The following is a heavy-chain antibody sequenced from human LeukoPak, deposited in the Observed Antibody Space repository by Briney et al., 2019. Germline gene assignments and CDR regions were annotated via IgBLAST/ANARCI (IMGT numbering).Heavy chain of an antibody. D-gene: IGHD3-16*02. V-gene: IGHV4-39*01. CDR3: ARGLSAVVY. Sequence: PSETLSLTCTVSGGSIRSSYYYWGWIRQPPGKGLKWIGSIYDSGSTYYNPSLKSRVTISVDTSKNQFSLKLSSVTAADTAVYYCARGLSAVVYWGQGTLVTVSS. J-gene: IGHJ4*02. CDR2: IYDSGST. CDR1: GGSIRSSYYY.